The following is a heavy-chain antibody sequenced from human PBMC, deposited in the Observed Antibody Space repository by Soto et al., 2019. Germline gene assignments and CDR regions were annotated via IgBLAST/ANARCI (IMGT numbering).Heavy chain of an antibody. V-gene: IGHV3-23*01. D-gene: IGHD2-21*02. J-gene: IGHJ3*02. CDR2: LSGSGTST. Sequence: VQLLESGGGLIQPGGSLRLSCAASGFTFSNYAMNWVRQPPGKGLEWVSGLSGSGTSTYYAVSVKGRFTVSRDNSQNTVNLQMNSLRDEGAAIYYCAKSIAFCGGDCSPDAFDIWGQGTMVTVSS. CDR1: GFTFSNYA. CDR3: AKSIAFCGGDCSPDAFDI.